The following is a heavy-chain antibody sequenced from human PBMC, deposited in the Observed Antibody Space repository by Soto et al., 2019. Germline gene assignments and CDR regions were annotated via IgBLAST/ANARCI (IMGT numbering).Heavy chain of an antibody. Sequence: GEPMKISCKGSGYSFTSYWISWVRQMPGKGLEWMGRIDPSDSYTNYSPSFQGHVTISADKSISTAYLQWSSLKASDTAMYYCASGEIAARPGYYGMDVWGQGTTVTVPS. CDR3: ASGEIAARPGYYGMDV. CDR2: IDPSDSYT. CDR1: GYSFTSYW. J-gene: IGHJ6*02. D-gene: IGHD6-6*01. V-gene: IGHV5-10-1*01.